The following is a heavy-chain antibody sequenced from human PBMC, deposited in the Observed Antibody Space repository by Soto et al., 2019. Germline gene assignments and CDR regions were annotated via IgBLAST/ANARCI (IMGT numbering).Heavy chain of an antibody. J-gene: IGHJ4*02. CDR1: GFSLTTSGVG. CDR2: IYWDDDK. D-gene: IGHD3-3*01. V-gene: IGHV2-5*02. CDR3: AHRVLRTVFGLVTTTAIDFDF. Sequence: QITLNESGPTVVRPTETLTLTCRFSGFSLTTSGVGVGWIRQSPGKAPEWLALIYWDDDKRYSASLKSSLTITKDTSKNQVVLTVSDLDPTDTATYYCAHRVLRTVFGLVTTTAIDFDFWGQGTPVAVSS.